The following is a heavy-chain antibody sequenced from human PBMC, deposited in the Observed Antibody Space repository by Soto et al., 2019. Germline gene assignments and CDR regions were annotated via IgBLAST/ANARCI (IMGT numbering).Heavy chain of an antibody. CDR1: GFSLSTSGVG. CDR2: IYWDDDK. J-gene: IGHJ4*02. V-gene: IGHV2-5*02. CDR3: AHRRAEVYGDFYFDC. Sequence: QITLKESGPTLVKPTQTLTLTCTFSGFSLSTSGVGVGWIRQPPGKALEWLALIYWDDDKRYSPSLKSRLTITKDTSKNQGVLTMTNMDPVDTATYYCAHRRAEVYGDFYFDCWGQGTLVTVSS. D-gene: IGHD4-17*01.